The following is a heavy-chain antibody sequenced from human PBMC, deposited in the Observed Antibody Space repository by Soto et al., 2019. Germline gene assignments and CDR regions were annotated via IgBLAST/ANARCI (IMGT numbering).Heavy chain of an antibody. CDR3: AGNSGTYAIDY. CDR2: IYHSGTT. D-gene: IGHD1-26*01. J-gene: IGHJ4*02. V-gene: IGHV4-4*02. CDR1: GGFISSSNW. Sequence: QVQLQESGPGLVKPSGTLSLTCAVSGGFISSSNWWSWVRQPPGKGLEWIGEIYHSGTTNYNPSLKRXXTISVDKXXXXXSXKLNSVTAANTAVYDCAGNSGTYAIDYWGQGTLVTVSS.